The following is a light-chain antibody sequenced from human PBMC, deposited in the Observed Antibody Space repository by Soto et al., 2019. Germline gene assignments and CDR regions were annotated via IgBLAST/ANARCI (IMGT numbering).Light chain of an antibody. J-gene: IGKJ5*01. Sequence: ELVLTQSPATLSLSPGERATLSCRARQSISSYLAWYQQKPGQAPRLLIYDPSNRATGIPARFSGSGSGTDFTLTISSLEPEDCAVYYCQQRNYWPITFGQGTRLEIK. CDR2: DPS. V-gene: IGKV3-11*01. CDR1: QSISSY. CDR3: QQRNYWPIT.